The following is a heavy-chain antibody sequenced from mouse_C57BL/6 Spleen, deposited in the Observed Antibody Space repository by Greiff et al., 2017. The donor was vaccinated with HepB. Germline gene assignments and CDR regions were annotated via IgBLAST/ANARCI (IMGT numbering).Heavy chain of an antibody. Sequence: DVKLVESGGGLVKPGGSLKLSCAASGFTFSSYTMSWVRQTPEKRLEWVATISGGGGNTYYPDSVKGRFTISRDNAKNTLYLQMSSLRSEDTALYYCARHGSSHRWFAYWGQGTLVTVSA. J-gene: IGHJ3*01. D-gene: IGHD1-1*01. V-gene: IGHV5-9*01. CDR1: GFTFSSYT. CDR2: ISGGGGNT. CDR3: ARHGSSHRWFAY.